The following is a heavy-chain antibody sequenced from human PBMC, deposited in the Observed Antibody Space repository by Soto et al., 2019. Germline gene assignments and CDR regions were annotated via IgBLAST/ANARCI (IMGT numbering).Heavy chain of an antibody. CDR1: GFTFNSYA. CDR2: ISGSGGST. J-gene: IGHJ4*02. Sequence: GGSLRLSCEASGFTFNSYAMSWVRQAPGKGLEWVSGISGSGGSTYYADSVKGRFTISRDNSKNTLWVQMNSLRAEDAAVYYCAKGLVAAADPYFDYWGQGTLVTVSS. V-gene: IGHV3-23*01. CDR3: AKGLVAAADPYFDY. D-gene: IGHD6-13*01.